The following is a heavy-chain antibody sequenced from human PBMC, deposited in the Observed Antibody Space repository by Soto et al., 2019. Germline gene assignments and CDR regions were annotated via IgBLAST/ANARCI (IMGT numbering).Heavy chain of an antibody. Sequence: GGSLRVSWAASGFTFSSYAMSWVRQAPGKGLEWVSVISGSGGSTYYADSVKGRFTISRDNSKNSLYLQMNSLRDEDTAVYYCARAGRYNWNYSWFDPRGQGTLVTVSS. J-gene: IGHJ5*02. CDR3: ARAGRYNWNYSWFDP. V-gene: IGHV3-23*01. CDR2: ISGSGGST. D-gene: IGHD1-7*01. CDR1: GFTFSSYA.